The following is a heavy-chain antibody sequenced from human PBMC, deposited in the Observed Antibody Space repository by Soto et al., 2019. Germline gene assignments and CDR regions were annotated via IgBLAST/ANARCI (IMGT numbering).Heavy chain of an antibody. J-gene: IGHJ4*02. CDR1: GFSFSTNW. CDR2: LSRDGSSA. CDR3: ARGPTGWYGFDY. D-gene: IGHD6-19*01. Sequence: EVQLVESGGVLVQPGGSLRLSCAASGFSFSTNWMHWVRQAPGKGLVWVSRLSRDGSSANYADSVKGRFTISRDNAKNTLYLQMNSLTAEDTAIYYCARGPTGWYGFDYWVQGTLVTVSS. V-gene: IGHV3-74*01.